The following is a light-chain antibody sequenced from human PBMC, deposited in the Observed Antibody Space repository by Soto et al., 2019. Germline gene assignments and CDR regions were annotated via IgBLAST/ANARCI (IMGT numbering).Light chain of an antibody. Sequence: PSFLSASVGDRVTITCRASQSISTWLAWYQQKPGEAPRLLIFDASNLESGVPSRFSGFGSGTEFTLTISSLQPDDFATYYCLQYNGYSGAFGQGTKVDIK. CDR1: QSISTW. CDR3: LQYNGYSGA. J-gene: IGKJ1*01. V-gene: IGKV1-5*01. CDR2: DAS.